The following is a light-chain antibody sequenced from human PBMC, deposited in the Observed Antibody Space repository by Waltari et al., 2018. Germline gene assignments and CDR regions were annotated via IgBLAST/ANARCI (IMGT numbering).Light chain of an antibody. Sequence: QSALTQPASVSGSPGQSITILCSGTSSDVGYYNLVSWYQQPPGKAPKFIIYEVTKRPSGVSNRFSGSKSGNTASLTISGLQAEDEAEYFCCSFAGSVTFVVFGGGTKVTVL. J-gene: IGLJ2*01. CDR1: SSDVGYYNL. CDR3: CSFAGSVTFVV. V-gene: IGLV2-23*02. CDR2: EVT.